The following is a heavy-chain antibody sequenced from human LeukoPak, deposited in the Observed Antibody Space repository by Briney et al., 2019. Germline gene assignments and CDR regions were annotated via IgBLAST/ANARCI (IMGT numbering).Heavy chain of an antibody. J-gene: IGHJ4*02. V-gene: IGHV3-23*01. CDR1: GFTFSSYA. CDR2: ISGSGGST. D-gene: IGHD3-3*01. CDR3: AKGEWLPSYYFDY. Sequence: GGPLRLSCAASGFTFSSYAMSWVRQAPGKGLEWVSAISGSGGSTYYADSVKGRFTISRDNSKNTLYLQMNSLRAEDTAVYYCAKGEWLPSYYFDYWGQGTLVTVSS.